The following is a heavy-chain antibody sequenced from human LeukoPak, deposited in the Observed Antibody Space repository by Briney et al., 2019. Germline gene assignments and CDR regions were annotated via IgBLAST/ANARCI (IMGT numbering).Heavy chain of an antibody. Sequence: PSETLSLTCAVYGGSFSGYYWSWIRQPPGKGLEGIGNTYDSGITNYNPSLKSRVTILLDTSKNQFSLRLSSVTAADTAMYYCTRGYSGSGSYYYYFDYWGQGTLVTVSS. V-gene: IGHV4-59*01. J-gene: IGHJ4*02. D-gene: IGHD3-10*01. CDR2: TYDSGIT. CDR1: GGSFSGYY. CDR3: TRGYSGSGSYYYYFDY.